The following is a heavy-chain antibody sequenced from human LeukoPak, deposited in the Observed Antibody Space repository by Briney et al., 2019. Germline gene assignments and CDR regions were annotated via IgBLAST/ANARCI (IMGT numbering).Heavy chain of an antibody. J-gene: IGHJ4*02. V-gene: IGHV3-30*18. CDR1: GFTFSSYG. CDR2: ISYDGSNK. CDR3: AKDRWYYGSGSSFDY. D-gene: IGHD3-10*01. Sequence: GGSLRLSCAASGFTFSSYGMHWVRQAPGKGLEWVAVISYDGSNKYYADSVKGRFTISRDNSKNTLYLQMNSLRAEDRAVYYCAKDRWYYGSGSSFDYWGQGTLVTVSS.